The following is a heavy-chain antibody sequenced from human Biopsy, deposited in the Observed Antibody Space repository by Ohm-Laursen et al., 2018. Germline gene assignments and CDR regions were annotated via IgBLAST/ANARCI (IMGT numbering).Heavy chain of an antibody. CDR2: SSAYNGKT. CDR1: GYTFSMYA. CDR3: ARDRFPHVTIFGLVTLEY. Sequence: ASVKVSCKASGYTFSMYAITWVRQAPGQGLEWMGWSSAYNGKTNYAQKFQGRLTMTTDTSTSTAYMELRSLRSDDTAVYYCARDRFPHVTIFGLVTLEYWGQGTLVTVSS. J-gene: IGHJ4*02. D-gene: IGHD3-3*01. V-gene: IGHV1-18*01.